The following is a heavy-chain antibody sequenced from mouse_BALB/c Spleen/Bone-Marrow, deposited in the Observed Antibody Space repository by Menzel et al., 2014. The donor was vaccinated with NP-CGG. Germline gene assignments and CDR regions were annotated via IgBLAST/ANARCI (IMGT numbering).Heavy chain of an antibody. CDR2: IDPSDSET. CDR1: GYTFTSYW. Sequence: VQLQQSGAELVKPGPPVKLSCKASGYTFTSYWMTWVKQRPGRGLEWIGRIDPSDSETHYNQEFKDKVTLTVDKSSSTAYIQLSSLTTEDSAVYYCARALGDGYYYAMDYWGQGTSVTVSS. D-gene: IGHD2-3*01. J-gene: IGHJ4*01. CDR3: ARALGDGYYYAMDY. V-gene: IGHV1-69*02.